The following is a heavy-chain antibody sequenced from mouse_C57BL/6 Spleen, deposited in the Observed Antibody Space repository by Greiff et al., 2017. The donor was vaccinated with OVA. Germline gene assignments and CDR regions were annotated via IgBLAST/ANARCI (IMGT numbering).Heavy chain of an antibody. CDR1: GFTFSDYY. CDR2: INYDGSST. V-gene: IGHV5-16*01. Sequence: EVQVVESEGGLVQPGSSMKLSCTASGFTFSDYYMAWVRQVPEKGLEWVANINYDGSSTYYLDSLKSRFIISRDNAKNILYLQMSSLKSEDTATYYCARVAPDGYYNYWGQGTTLTVSS. D-gene: IGHD2-3*01. J-gene: IGHJ2*01. CDR3: ARVAPDGYYNY.